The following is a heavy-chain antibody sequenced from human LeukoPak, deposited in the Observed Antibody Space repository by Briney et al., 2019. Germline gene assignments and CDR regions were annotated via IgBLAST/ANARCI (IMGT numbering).Heavy chain of an antibody. CDR2: INHSGST. D-gene: IGHD5-18*01. CDR1: GGSISSSSYY. V-gene: IGHV4-39*07. Sequence: SETLSLTCTVSGGSISSSSYYWGWIRQPPGKGLEWIGEINHSGSTNYNPSLKSRVTISVDTSKNQFSLKLSSVTAADTAVYYCARGLKLWLPVSRHYFDYWGQGTLVTVSS. J-gene: IGHJ4*02. CDR3: ARGLKLWLPVSRHYFDY.